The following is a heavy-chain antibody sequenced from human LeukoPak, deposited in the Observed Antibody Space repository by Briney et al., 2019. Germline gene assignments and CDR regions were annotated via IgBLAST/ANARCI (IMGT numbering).Heavy chain of an antibody. J-gene: IGHJ4*02. V-gene: IGHV3-23*01. Sequence: RGGSLRLSCAASGFTFSSYAMSWVHQAPGKGREGGSAISGSGGSTYYADSVKGRFTISRDNSKNTLYPQMHSLRAEDTAVYYCAKDPSSSWYGDMGYFDYWGQGTLVTVSS. CDR1: GFTFSSYA. CDR2: ISGSGGST. D-gene: IGHD6-13*01. CDR3: AKDPSSSWYGDMGYFDY.